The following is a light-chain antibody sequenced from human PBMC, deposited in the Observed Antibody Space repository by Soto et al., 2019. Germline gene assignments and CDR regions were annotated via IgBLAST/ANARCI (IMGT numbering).Light chain of an antibody. CDR3: SSYAGSNNEV. CDR1: SXDVGGYNY. V-gene: IGLV2-8*01. CDR2: EVS. Sequence: QSALTQPPSASGSPGQSVTISCTGTSXDVGGYNYVSWYQQHPGKAPKLMIYEVSKRPSGVPDRFSGSKSGNTASLTVSGLQAEDEADYYCSSYAGSNNEVFGTGTKLTVL. J-gene: IGLJ1*01.